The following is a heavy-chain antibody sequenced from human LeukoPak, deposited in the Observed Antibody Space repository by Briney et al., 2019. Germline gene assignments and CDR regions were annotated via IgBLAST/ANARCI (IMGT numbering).Heavy chain of an antibody. Sequence: SVKFSCKVPGGTFTTYAITWVGPAPGQGLGWRGRITPIVGIAKYAQKFQGRVTITADKSTSTAYMELSSLRSEDTAVYYCARSYSGRGYYYYGMDVWGQGTTVTVSS. J-gene: IGHJ6*02. D-gene: IGHD1-26*01. CDR3: ARSYSGRGYYYYGMDV. CDR2: ITPIVGIA. CDR1: GGTFTTYA. V-gene: IGHV1-69*04.